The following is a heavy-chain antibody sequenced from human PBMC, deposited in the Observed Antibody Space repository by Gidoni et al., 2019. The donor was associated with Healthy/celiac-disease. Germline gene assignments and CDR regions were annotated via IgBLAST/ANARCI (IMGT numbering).Heavy chain of an antibody. J-gene: IGHJ5*02. Sequence: EVQLVESGGGLVKPGGSLRLSCAASGFTFSSYSMNWVRQAPGKGLEWVSSISSSSSYIYDADSVKGRVTISRDNAKNSLYLQMNSLRAEDTAVYYCARGRIAAAGTRWFDPWGQGTLVTVSS. CDR1: GFTFSSYS. CDR3: ARGRIAAAGTRWFDP. V-gene: IGHV3-21*01. D-gene: IGHD6-13*01. CDR2: ISSSSSYI.